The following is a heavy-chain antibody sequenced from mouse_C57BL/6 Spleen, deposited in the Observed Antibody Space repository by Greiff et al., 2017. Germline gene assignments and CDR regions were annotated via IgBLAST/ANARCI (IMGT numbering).Heavy chain of an antibody. J-gene: IGHJ2*01. D-gene: IGHD1-1*01. CDR2: IDPETGGT. V-gene: IGHV1-15*01. CDR3: TAVVASLDY. CDR1: GSTFTDYE. Sequence: QVQLQQSGAELVRPGASVTLPCTASGSTFTDYEMHWVKQTPVHGLEWIGAIDPETGGTAYNQKFKGKAILTADKSSSTVYMELRSLTSEDSAVYYCTAVVASLDYWGQGTTLTVSA.